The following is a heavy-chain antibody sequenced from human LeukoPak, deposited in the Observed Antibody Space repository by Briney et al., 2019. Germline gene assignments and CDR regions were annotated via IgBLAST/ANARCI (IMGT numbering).Heavy chain of an antibody. D-gene: IGHD3-10*01. CDR2: IGTAGDT. CDR3: VRDCITLGLSGGFDL. Sequence: GGSLRISCAASGLSCSLCYLHLVGQITFNVLHLVSAIGTAGDTYYTGSVKGRFTISRENAKNSLYLQMNSLRAGDTAVYYCVRDCITLGLSGGFDLWGRGILVTVSS. V-gene: IGHV3-13*01. CDR1: GLSCSLCY. J-gene: IGHJ2*01.